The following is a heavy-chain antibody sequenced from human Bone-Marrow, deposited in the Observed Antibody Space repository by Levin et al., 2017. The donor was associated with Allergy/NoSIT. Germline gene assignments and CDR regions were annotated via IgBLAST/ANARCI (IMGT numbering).Heavy chain of an antibody. D-gene: IGHD3-10*01. Sequence: SETLSLTCTVSGDSINSGGYYWSWIRQHPGKGLEWIGYIYYSGSTFYNPSLKSRVTISVDTSKNQFSLNLTSVTAADTAAYYCARDRSGSYYGLDVWGQGTTVTVSS. CDR3: ARDRSGSYYGLDV. V-gene: IGHV4-31*03. J-gene: IGHJ6*02. CDR2: IYYSGST. CDR1: GDSINSGGYY.